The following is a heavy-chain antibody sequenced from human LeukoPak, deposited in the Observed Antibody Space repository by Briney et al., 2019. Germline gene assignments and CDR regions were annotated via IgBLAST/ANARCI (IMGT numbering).Heavy chain of an antibody. CDR2: ISGSGGST. J-gene: IGHJ4*02. V-gene: IGHV3-23*01. D-gene: IGHD3-22*01. Sequence: PGGSLRLSCAASGFTFSNYAMSWVRQAPGKGLEWVSTISGSGGSTYYADSVKGRFTISRDNSKNTLYLQSNSLRAEDTAVYYCARDSSGARGLFDYWGQGTLVTVSS. CDR1: GFTFSNYA. CDR3: ARDSSGARGLFDY.